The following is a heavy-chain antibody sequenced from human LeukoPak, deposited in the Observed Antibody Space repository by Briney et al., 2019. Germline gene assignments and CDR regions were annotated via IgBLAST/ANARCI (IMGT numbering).Heavy chain of an antibody. CDR2: IYHSGST. J-gene: IGHJ4*02. CDR3: ARFEGYDFLTGYAYHFDY. CDR1: GGSISSGGYY. V-gene: IGHV4-30-2*02. D-gene: IGHD3-9*01. Sequence: SETLSLTCTVSGGSISSGGYYWSWIRQPPGKGLEWIGYIYHSGSTYYNPSLKSRVTISVDTSKNQFSLKLNSVTAADTAVYYCARFEGYDFLTGYAYHFDYWGQGTLVTVSS.